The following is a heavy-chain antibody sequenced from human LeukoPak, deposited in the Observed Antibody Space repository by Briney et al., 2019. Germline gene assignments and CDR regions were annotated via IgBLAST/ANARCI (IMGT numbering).Heavy chain of an antibody. V-gene: IGHV4-59*01. D-gene: IGHD1-14*01. J-gene: IGHJ5*02. CDR3: ARNRASFNWFDP. CDR1: GGSTSSYY. Sequence: SETLSLTCTVSGGSTSSYYWSWIRQPPGKGLEWIGYIYYSGSTNYNPSLKSRVTISVDTSKNQFSLKLSSVTAADTAVYYCARNRASFNWFDPWGQGTLVTVSS. CDR2: IYYSGST.